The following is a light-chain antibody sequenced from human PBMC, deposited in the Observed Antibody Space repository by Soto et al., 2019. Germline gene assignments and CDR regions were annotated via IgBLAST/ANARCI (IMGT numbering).Light chain of an antibody. CDR2: ATS. CDR3: QQSSSSPLT. Sequence: DIQMTQSPSSLSVSVGDRVTIPCRASQSIAKYVNWYQQKPGRAPKLLIYATSTLQSGVPSRFSGSGSGTDFTLTISSLQPEDFAAYLCQQSSSSPLTFGGGTKVDIK. CDR1: QSIAKY. J-gene: IGKJ4*01. V-gene: IGKV1-39*01.